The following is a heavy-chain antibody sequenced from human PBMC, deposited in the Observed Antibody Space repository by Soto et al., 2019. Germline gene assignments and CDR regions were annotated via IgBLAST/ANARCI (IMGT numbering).Heavy chain of an antibody. CDR1: GFTFGDYA. D-gene: IGHD4-17*01. Sequence: PGGSLRLSCTASGFTFGDYAMSWFRQAPGKGLEWVGFIRSKAYGGTTEYAASVKGRFTISRDDSKSIAYLQMNSLKTEDTAVYYCTRERDTTVRLLWYFDYWGQGTMVTAPQ. CDR2: IRSKAYGGTT. V-gene: IGHV3-49*03. J-gene: IGHJ4*02. CDR3: TRERDTTVRLLWYFDY.